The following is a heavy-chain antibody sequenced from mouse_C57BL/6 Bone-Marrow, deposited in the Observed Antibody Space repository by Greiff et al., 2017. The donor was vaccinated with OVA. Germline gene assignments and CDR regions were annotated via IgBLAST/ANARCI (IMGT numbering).Heavy chain of an antibody. CDR1: GYTFTSYW. CDR2: IHPNSGST. Sequence: QVQLQQSGAELVKPGASVKLSCKASGYTFTSYWMHWVKQRPGQGLEWIGMIHPNSGSTNYNEKFKSKATLTVDKSSSTAYMQLSSLTSEDSAVYYGARRNYDGFAYWGQGTLVTVSA. J-gene: IGHJ3*01. CDR3: ARRNYDGFAY. D-gene: IGHD1-2*01. V-gene: IGHV1-64*01.